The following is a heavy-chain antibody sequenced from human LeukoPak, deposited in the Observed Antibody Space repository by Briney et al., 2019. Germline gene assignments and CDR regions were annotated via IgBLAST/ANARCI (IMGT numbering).Heavy chain of an antibody. Sequence: GGSVKVSCKASGYTFTNYAMNWVRQAPGQGLEWMGWIIPIFGTANYAQKFQGRVTITADKSTRTAYMELSSLRSEDTAVYYCASHYDSSGYEYWYFDLWGRGTLVTVSS. CDR3: ASHYDSSGYEYWYFDL. CDR2: IIPIFGTA. J-gene: IGHJ2*01. V-gene: IGHV1-69*06. D-gene: IGHD3-22*01. CDR1: GYTFTNYA.